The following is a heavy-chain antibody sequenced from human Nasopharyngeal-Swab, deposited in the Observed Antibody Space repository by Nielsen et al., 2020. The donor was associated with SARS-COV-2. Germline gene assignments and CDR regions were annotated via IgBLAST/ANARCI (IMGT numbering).Heavy chain of an antibody. CDR2: ISSTSTTI. CDR1: GFTFSSYA. D-gene: IGHD3-3*01. V-gene: IGHV3-48*04. J-gene: IGHJ6*02. CDR3: ARDGLDYDFWSAYFMDV. Sequence: GESLKISCAASGFTFSSYAMSWVRQAPGKGLEWVSYISSTSTTIYYIDSVKGRFTISRDNAKNSLYLQMNSLRAEDTAVYYCARDGLDYDFWSAYFMDVWGQGTTVTVSS.